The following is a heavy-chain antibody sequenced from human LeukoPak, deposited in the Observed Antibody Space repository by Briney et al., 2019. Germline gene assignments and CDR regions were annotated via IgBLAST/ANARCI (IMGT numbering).Heavy chain of an antibody. V-gene: IGHV1-69*06. Sequence: GASVKVSCKASGCTFSSYAISWVRQAPGQGLEWMGGIIPFFGTANYAQKFQGRVTITAYKSTSTAYMELSSLRSEDTAVYYCAREGCAYFDWFRYNTYYMDVWGQGTPVTVSS. CDR3: AREGCAYFDWFRYNTYYMDV. CDR2: IIPFFGTA. CDR1: GCTFSSYA. D-gene: IGHD3-9*01. J-gene: IGHJ6*03.